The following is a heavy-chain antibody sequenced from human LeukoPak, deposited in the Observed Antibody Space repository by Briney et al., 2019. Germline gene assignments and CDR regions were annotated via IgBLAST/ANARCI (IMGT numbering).Heavy chain of an antibody. CDR2: IFYSGRT. D-gene: IGHD3-10*01. J-gene: IGHJ4*02. CDR1: GGSISSSTYY. CDR3: ARSGDYFDY. V-gene: IGHV4-39*07. Sequence: SETLSLTCTVSGGSISSSTYYWGWIRQPPGKGLEWIGSIFYSGRTYCNPSLKSRVTMSVDTSKNQFSLKLSSVTAADTAVYYCARSGDYFDYWGQGTLVTVSS.